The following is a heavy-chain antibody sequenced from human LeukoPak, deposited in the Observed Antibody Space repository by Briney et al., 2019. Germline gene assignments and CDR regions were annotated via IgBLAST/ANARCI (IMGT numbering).Heavy chain of an antibody. Sequence: ASVKVSCKASGYTFTSYAMHWVRQAPGQRLEWMGWINAGNGNTKYSQKFQGRVTITRDTSASTAYMELSSLRSEDTAVYYCATHEYGDQNFDYWGQGTLVTVSS. J-gene: IGHJ4*02. V-gene: IGHV1-3*01. D-gene: IGHD4-17*01. CDR1: GYTFTSYA. CDR3: ATHEYGDQNFDY. CDR2: INAGNGNT.